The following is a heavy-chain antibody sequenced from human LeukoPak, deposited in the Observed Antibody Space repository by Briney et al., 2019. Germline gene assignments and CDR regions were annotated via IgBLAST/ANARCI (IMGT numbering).Heavy chain of an antibody. CDR2: ITSSSSSM. CDR3: ARDLAWGGY. V-gene: IGHV3-21*01. Sequence: GGSLRLSCVASGFTFSIYTMSWVRQAPGKGLEWVSSITSSSSSMYSADSVKGRLTISRDNAKNSLYLQMNSLRAEDTAVYYCARDLAWGGYWGQGTLVTVSS. D-gene: IGHD7-27*01. CDR1: GFTFSIYT. J-gene: IGHJ4*02.